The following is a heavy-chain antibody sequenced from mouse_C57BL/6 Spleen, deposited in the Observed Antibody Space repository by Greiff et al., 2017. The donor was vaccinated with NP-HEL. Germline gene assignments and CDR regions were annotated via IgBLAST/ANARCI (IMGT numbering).Heavy chain of an antibody. Sequence: VQLQQSGPELVKPGASVKISCKASGYAFSSSWMNWVKQRPGKGLEWIGRIYPGDGDTNYNGKFKGKATLTADKSSSTAYMQLSSLTSEDSAVYFCARSGLRDWYFDVWGTGTTVTVSS. CDR1: GYAFSSSW. CDR3: ARSGLRDWYFDV. V-gene: IGHV1-82*01. CDR2: IYPGDGDT. D-gene: IGHD1-1*01. J-gene: IGHJ1*03.